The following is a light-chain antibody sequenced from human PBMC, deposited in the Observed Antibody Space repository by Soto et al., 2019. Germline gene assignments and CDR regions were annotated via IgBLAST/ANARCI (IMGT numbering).Light chain of an antibody. V-gene: IGKV1-9*01. CDR2: AAS. CDR1: QAINSN. J-gene: IGKJ4*01. CDR3: QQLNSYPLS. Sequence: DIPLTQSPSFLSASLGDRVTITCRASQAINSNLAWYQQKSGKAPKLLIYAASNLQSGVPSRFSGSVSGTEFTLTISSLQPGDFATYYCQQLNSYPLSFGGGTKVEIK.